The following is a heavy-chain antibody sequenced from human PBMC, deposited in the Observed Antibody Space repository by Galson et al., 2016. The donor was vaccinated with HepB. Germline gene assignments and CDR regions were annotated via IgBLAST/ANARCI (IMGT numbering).Heavy chain of an antibody. Sequence: CAISGDSVSSRSAAWNWLRQSPSRGLEWLGRTYYRTEWSVEYALSLKSRIIITPHPSKNQFSLQMNSVTPEDTGMYYCARDRGVRRFDHWGQGTLVTVSS. J-gene: IGHJ5*02. CDR2: TYYRTEWSV. CDR3: ARDRGVRRFDH. CDR1: GDSVSSRSAA. D-gene: IGHD3-10*01. V-gene: IGHV6-1*01.